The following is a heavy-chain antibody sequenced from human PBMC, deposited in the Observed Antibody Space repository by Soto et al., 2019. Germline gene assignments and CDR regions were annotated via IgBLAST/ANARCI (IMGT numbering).Heavy chain of an antibody. J-gene: IGHJ4*02. CDR2: INAGNGNT. Sequence: VKVSCKASGYTFTSYAMHWVRQAPGQRLEWMGWINAGNGNTKYSQKFQGRVTITRDTSASTAYMELSSLRSEDTAVYYCARVRCSSTSCYDQGRYFDYWGQGTLVTVS. D-gene: IGHD2-2*01. CDR3: ARVRCSSTSCYDQGRYFDY. CDR1: GYTFTSYA. V-gene: IGHV1-3*01.